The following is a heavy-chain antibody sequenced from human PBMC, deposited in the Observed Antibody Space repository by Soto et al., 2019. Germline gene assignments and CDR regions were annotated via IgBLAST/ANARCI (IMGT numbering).Heavy chain of an antibody. CDR3: AGVEQLSTFDY. CDR2: IYYSGST. D-gene: IGHD6-6*01. V-gene: IGHV4-59*01. CDR1: GGSISSYY. J-gene: IGHJ4*02. Sequence: SETLSLTCTVSGGSISSYYWSWIRQPPGKGLEWIGYIYYSGSTNYNPSLKSRVTISVDTSKNQFSLKLSSVTAAVTAVYYCAGVEQLSTFDYWGQGTLVTAPQ.